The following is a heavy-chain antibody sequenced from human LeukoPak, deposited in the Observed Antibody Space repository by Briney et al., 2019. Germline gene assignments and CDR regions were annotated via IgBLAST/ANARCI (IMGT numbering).Heavy chain of an antibody. V-gene: IGHV3-30*01. Sequence: PGRSLRLSCAASGFTFSSYAMHWVRQAPGKGLERVAVISYDGSNKYYADSVKGRFTISRDNSKNTLYLQMNSLRAEDTAVYYCARDAYYDLWSGYRPFSWFDPWGQGTLVTVSS. J-gene: IGHJ5*02. CDR2: ISYDGSNK. D-gene: IGHD3-3*01. CDR1: GFTFSSYA. CDR3: ARDAYYDLWSGYRPFSWFDP.